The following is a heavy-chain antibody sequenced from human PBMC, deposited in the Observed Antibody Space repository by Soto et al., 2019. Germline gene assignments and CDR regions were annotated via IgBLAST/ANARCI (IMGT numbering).Heavy chain of an antibody. Sequence: QVQLVQSGAEVKKPGSSVKVSCKASGGPFSSYTISWVRQAPGQGLEWMGRIIPILGLANYAQKFQGRLTITADMPTSAAYMRLSSPRSEDTAVYYCATIKGRGDYGYYPSDYWGRGTVVIV. CDR1: GGPFSSYT. CDR2: IIPILGLA. D-gene: IGHD4-17*01. V-gene: IGHV1-69*02. CDR3: ATIKGRGDYGYYPSDY. J-gene: IGHJ4*02.